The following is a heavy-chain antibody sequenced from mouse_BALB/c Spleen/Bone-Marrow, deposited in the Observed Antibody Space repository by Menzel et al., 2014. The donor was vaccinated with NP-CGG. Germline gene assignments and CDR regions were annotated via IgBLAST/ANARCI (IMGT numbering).Heavy chain of an antibody. CDR2: IYPSDSYT. V-gene: IGHV1-69*02. Sequence: QVQLQQSGAELVRPGASVKLSCKASGYTFTSYWINWMRQRPGQGLEWIGNIYPSDSYTNYNQKFKDKATLTVDKSSSKAYMQLSSPTSEDSAVYYCTRSGGYYFDYWGQGTTLTVSS. CDR3: TRSGGYYFDY. J-gene: IGHJ2*01. CDR1: GYTFTSYW.